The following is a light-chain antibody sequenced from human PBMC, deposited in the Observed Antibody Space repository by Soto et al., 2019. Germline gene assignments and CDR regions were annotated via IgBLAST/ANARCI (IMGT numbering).Light chain of an antibody. Sequence: DVVMTQSPLSLPVNLGEPAAISCRSTQSLVHSDGDTYLSWFHQRPGQSPRRLIFRVSKRDFGVPPRFIGSGSGTDFTLEITSVEAEDVGVCYCMQGTHWPPYTFGQGTRLEIK. CDR2: RVS. CDR3: MQGTHWPPYT. V-gene: IGKV2-30*02. CDR1: QSLVHSDGDTY. J-gene: IGKJ2*01.